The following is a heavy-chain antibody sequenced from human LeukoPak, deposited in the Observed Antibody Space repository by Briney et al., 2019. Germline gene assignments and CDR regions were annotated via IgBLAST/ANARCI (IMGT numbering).Heavy chain of an antibody. V-gene: IGHV3-30*18. J-gene: IGHJ4*02. Sequence: GGSLRLSCAASGFTFSSYGMHWVRQAPGKGLEWVAVISYDGSNKYYADSVKGRFTISRDNSKSTLYLQMNSLRTEDTAVYYCAKDRDKFWSGSQVWGQGTLVTVSS. CDR3: AKDRDKFWSGSQV. CDR2: ISYDGSNK. CDR1: GFTFSSYG. D-gene: IGHD3-3*01.